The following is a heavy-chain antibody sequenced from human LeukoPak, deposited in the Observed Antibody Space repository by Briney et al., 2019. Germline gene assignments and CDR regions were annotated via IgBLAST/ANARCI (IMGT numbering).Heavy chain of an antibody. CDR3: ARDLVHHRLLAAVYNWFDP. Sequence: ASVKVSCKASGYTFTNYHMHWVRQAPGQALEWMGILTPNSGDTTYAQKFQGRITMTRDTSTSTAYMEVRSLTSDDTAVYYCARDLVHHRLLAAVYNWFDPWGQGTLVTVSS. V-gene: IGHV1-46*01. D-gene: IGHD3-3*02. CDR1: GYTFTNYH. CDR2: LTPNSGDT. J-gene: IGHJ5*02.